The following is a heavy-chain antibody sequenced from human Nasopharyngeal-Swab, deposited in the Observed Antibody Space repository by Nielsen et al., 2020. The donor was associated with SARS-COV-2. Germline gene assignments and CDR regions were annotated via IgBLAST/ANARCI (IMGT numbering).Heavy chain of an antibody. Sequence: GESLKISCAASGFTFNNYNFNWVRQAPGKGLEWVSSISSSSYIYYADSVKGRFTTSRDNAKNSLYLQMNSLRAEDTAVYYCARDGLDYDFWSAYFMDVWGQGTTVTVSS. V-gene: IGHV3-21*01. J-gene: IGHJ6*02. CDR3: ARDGLDYDFWSAYFMDV. D-gene: IGHD3-3*01. CDR1: GFTFNNYN. CDR2: ISSSSYI.